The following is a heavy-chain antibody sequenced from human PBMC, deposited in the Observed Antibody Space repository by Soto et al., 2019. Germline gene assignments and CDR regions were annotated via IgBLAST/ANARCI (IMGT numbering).Heavy chain of an antibody. Sequence: EVLLVESGGGLVQPGGSLKLSCAASGFVFKDSSIHWVRQASGKGLEWVGRIRDRAYNYATAYAASVEGRFTISRDDSDNTAYLHMSSLNTEATAIYYCTRLISAAQDYWGQGTLVTVSS. J-gene: IGHJ4*02. D-gene: IGHD3-10*01. CDR1: GFVFKDSS. V-gene: IGHV3-73*01. CDR2: IRDRAYNYAT. CDR3: TRLISAAQDY.